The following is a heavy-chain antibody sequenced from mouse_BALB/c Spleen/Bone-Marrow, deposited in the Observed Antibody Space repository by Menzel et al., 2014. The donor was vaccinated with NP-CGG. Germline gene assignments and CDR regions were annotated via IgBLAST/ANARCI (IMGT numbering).Heavy chain of an antibody. CDR3: ARPDYYGYLNY. CDR1: GFDFSRYW. Sequence: EVKLMESGGGLVQPGGSLKLSCAASGFDFSRYWVSWVRQAPGKGLEWIGEINPDSRTINYSPSLKDKFIISRDNAKNTLYLRLNKVRSEDTALYYCARPDYYGYLNYWGQGTTLTVSS. D-gene: IGHD1-1*01. CDR2: INPDSRTI. V-gene: IGHV4-1*02. J-gene: IGHJ2*01.